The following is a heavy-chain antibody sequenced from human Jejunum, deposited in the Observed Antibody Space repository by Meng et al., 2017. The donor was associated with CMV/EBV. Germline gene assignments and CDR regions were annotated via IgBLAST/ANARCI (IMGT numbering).Heavy chain of an antibody. D-gene: IGHD2-21*01. CDR3: ARDPHDWTGVFEY. Sequence: SGYTFPDYYLHWVRQAPGQGLEWMGWISPRTGDANYAESVQGRVTLTRDTSINTAFMVLTSLTSDDTAVYYCARDPHDWTGVFEYWAQGTLVTVSS. CDR2: ISPRTGDA. V-gene: IGHV1-2*02. J-gene: IGHJ4*02. CDR1: GYTFPDYY.